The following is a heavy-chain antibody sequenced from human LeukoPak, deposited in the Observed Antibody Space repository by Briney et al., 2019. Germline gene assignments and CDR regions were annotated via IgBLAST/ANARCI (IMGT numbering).Heavy chain of an antibody. V-gene: IGHV1-46*01. CDR3: ARVNEQQLDYDAFDI. Sequence: ASVKVSCKASGYTFASYYMHWVRQAPGQGLEWVGIIDPGGGSTSYVKKFQGRVTITRDTSASTAYMELSSLRSEDTAVYYCARVNEQQLDYDAFDIWGQGTMVTVSS. CDR2: IDPGGGST. CDR1: GYTFASYY. J-gene: IGHJ3*02. D-gene: IGHD6-13*01.